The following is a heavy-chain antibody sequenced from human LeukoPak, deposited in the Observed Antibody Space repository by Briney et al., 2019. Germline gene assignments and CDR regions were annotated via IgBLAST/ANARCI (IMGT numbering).Heavy chain of an antibody. CDR1: GGSISGYY. Sequence: PSETLSLTCTVSGGSISGYYWSWIRQPPGKGLEWIGEINRSGSTNYNPSLKSRVTISVDTSKNQFSLKLSSVTAADTAVYYCARNGGGSGWYAFDYWGQGTLVTVSS. CDR2: INRSGST. J-gene: IGHJ4*02. CDR3: ARNGGGSGWYAFDY. V-gene: IGHV4-34*01. D-gene: IGHD6-19*01.